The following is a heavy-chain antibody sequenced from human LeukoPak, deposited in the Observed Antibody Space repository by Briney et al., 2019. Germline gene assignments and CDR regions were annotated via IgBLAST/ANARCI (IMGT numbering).Heavy chain of an antibody. Sequence: PSGTLSLTCAVSGGSISSSNWWSWVRQPPGKGLEWIGEIYHSGSTNYNPSLKSRVTISVDTSKNQFSLELSSVTAADTAVYYCARAAPTRPFDPWGQGTLVTVSS. J-gene: IGHJ5*02. CDR3: ARAAPTRPFDP. D-gene: IGHD4-17*01. CDR1: GGSISSSNW. CDR2: IYHSGST. V-gene: IGHV4-4*02.